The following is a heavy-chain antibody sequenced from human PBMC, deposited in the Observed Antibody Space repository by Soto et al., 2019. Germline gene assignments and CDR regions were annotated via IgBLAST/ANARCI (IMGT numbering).Heavy chain of an antibody. CDR1: GFTVSSNY. Sequence: EVQLVESGGGLVQPGGSLRLSCAASGFTVSSNYMSWVRQAPGKGLEWVSVIYSGGSTYYANSVKGRFTISRDNPKNTLYIQMNSLRAEETAVYYCARDVEDVVVQAARLYYYYYYMDVWGKGTTVTVSS. D-gene: IGHD2-2*01. J-gene: IGHJ6*03. V-gene: IGHV3-66*01. CDR3: ARDVEDVVVQAARLYYYYYYMDV. CDR2: IYSGGST.